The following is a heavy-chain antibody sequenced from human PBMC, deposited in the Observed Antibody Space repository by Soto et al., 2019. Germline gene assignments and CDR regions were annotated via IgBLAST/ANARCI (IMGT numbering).Heavy chain of an antibody. CDR2: INSGGGNT. D-gene: IGHD2-21*02. Sequence: QVQLVQSGAEVKKPGASVKISCKASGYTFTGYYIYWVRQAPGQGLEFMGAINSGGGNTDYAQKFQGRGTVTRDTSTSTVYMELTSLRFDDTAVYYCAGGNCAGDCYFDYCGQGTLVTVSS. CDR3: AGGNCAGDCYFDY. V-gene: IGHV1-46*01. J-gene: IGHJ4*02. CDR1: GYTFTGYY.